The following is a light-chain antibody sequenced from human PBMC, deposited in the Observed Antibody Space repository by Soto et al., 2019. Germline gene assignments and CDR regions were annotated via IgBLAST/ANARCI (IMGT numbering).Light chain of an antibody. V-gene: IGLV2-14*01. J-gene: IGLJ1*01. CDR3: GSYTSTDNQFV. Sequence: QYMLTHPSSVCCSPGHASTISCTGTSTDVGGYNYVSWYQHHPGKGPKLIIYEVNNRHSGVSDRFSGSKSGNKASLTISNLEAEDESDYYCGSYTSTDNQFVFGTGTKVTVL. CDR2: EVN. CDR1: STDVGGYNY.